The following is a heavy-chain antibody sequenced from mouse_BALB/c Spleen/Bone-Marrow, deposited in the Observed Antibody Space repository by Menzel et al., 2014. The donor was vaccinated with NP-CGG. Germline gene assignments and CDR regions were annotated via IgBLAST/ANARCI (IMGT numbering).Heavy chain of an antibody. CDR2: IDPANGNT. V-gene: IGHV14-3*02. Sequence: EAQLQQSGAELVKPGASVKLSCTASGFNIKDTYMHWVKERPEQGLEWVGRIDPANGNTKYDPKFQGKATITADTSSNTAYLQLSSLTSEDTAVYYCVYGRDWYSDVWGAGTTVTVSS. CDR1: GFNIKDTY. D-gene: IGHD1-1*01. CDR3: VYGRDWYSDV. J-gene: IGHJ1*01.